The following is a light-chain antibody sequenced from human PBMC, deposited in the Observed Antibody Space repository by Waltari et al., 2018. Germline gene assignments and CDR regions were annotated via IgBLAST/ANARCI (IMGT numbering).Light chain of an antibody. V-gene: IGKV3-20*01. CDR1: HSISKY. J-gene: IGKJ1*01. CDR3: QKYVTLPGT. Sequence: EIEFTQSPGTLSLSTGGKATPSRSARHSISKYFGWYQNKPDQAPRLLIYDTSTRATGIPDRFGGRGCGTDFSLTISRLEPEDFVVYYCQKYVTLPGTFGEGTKVELK. CDR2: DTS.